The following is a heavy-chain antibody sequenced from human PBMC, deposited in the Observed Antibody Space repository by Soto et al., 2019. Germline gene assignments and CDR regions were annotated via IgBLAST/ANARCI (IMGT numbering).Heavy chain of an antibody. V-gene: IGHV1-18*01. CDR2: ISAYNGNT. CDR3: ARGRGPDYDYIWGSYRYTGGWYFDL. CDR1: GYTFTSYG. D-gene: IGHD3-16*02. J-gene: IGHJ2*01. Sequence: QVQLVQSGAEVKKPGASVKVSCKASGYTFTSYGISWVRQAPGQGLEWMGWISAYNGNTNYAQKLQGRVPMTTDTSTSTAYMELRSLRSDDTAVYYCARGRGPDYDYIWGSYRYTGGWYFDLWGRGTLVTVSS.